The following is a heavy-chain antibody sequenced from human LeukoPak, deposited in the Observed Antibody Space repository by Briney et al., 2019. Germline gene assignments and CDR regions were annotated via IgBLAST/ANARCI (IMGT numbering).Heavy chain of an antibody. Sequence: SETLSLTCTVSGGSISSYYWSWIRQPPGKGLEWIGYIYHSGSTYYNPSLKSRVTISVDRSKNQFSLKLSSVTAADTAVYYCARNGRRVGFDYWGQGTLVTVSS. D-gene: IGHD2-8*01. CDR2: IYHSGST. CDR1: GGSISSYY. V-gene: IGHV4-59*12. J-gene: IGHJ4*02. CDR3: ARNGRRVGFDY.